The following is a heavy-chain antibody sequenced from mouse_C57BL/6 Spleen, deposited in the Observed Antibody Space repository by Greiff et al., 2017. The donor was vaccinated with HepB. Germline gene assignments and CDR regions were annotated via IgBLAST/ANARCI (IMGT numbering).Heavy chain of an antibody. Sequence: VQLQQSGAELARPGASVKLSCKASGYTFTSYGISWVKQRTGQGLEWIGEIYPRSGNTYYNEKFKGKATLTADKSSSTAYMELLSLTSEDSAVYFCARSALLSYAMDYWGQGTSVTVSS. J-gene: IGHJ4*01. CDR2: IYPRSGNT. D-gene: IGHD2-1*01. CDR1: GYTFTSYG. V-gene: IGHV1-81*01. CDR3: ARSALLSYAMDY.